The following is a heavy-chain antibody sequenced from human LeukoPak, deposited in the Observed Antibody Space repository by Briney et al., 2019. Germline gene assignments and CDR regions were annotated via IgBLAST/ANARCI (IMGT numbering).Heavy chain of an antibody. D-gene: IGHD2-2*01. CDR3: AKGWRSSTSCYDY. CDR2: ISGSGGST. V-gene: IGHV3-23*01. Sequence: GGTLRLSCAASGFTFSSYGMSWVRQAPAKGLEWVSAISGSGGSTYYADSVKGRFTISRDNSKNTLYLQMNSLRAEDTAVYYCAKGWRSSTSCYDYWGQGTLVTVSS. J-gene: IGHJ4*02. CDR1: GFTFSSYG.